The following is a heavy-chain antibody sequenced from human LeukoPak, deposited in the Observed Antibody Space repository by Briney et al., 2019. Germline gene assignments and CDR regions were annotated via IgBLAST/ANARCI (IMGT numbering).Heavy chain of an antibody. CDR2: IYYSGGT. D-gene: IGHD2-21*02. CDR3: ARLQVHCGGDCYTRWFDP. J-gene: IGHJ5*02. V-gene: IGHV4-59*08. Sequence: TSETLSLTCTVSGGSVSSYYWSWIRQPPGKGLEWIAYIYYSGGTKYNPYLTSRVTISLDRSKNQFSLNLRSVTAADTAVYYCARLQVHCGGDCYTRWFDPWGQGTLVTVSS. CDR1: GGSVSSYY.